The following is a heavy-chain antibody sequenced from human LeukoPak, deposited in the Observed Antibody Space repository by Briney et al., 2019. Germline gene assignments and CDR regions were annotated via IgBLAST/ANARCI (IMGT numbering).Heavy chain of an antibody. CDR1: GYTFTSYA. CDR3: ARVTHYYGSGSSAPNDAFDI. Sequence: ASVKVSCKASGYTFTSYAMNWVRQAPGQGLEWMGWINTNTGNPTYAQGFTGRFVFSLDTSVSTAYLRISSLKAEDTAVYYCARVTHYYGSGSSAPNDAFDIWGQGTMVTVSS. J-gene: IGHJ3*02. D-gene: IGHD3-10*01. V-gene: IGHV7-4-1*02. CDR2: INTNTGNP.